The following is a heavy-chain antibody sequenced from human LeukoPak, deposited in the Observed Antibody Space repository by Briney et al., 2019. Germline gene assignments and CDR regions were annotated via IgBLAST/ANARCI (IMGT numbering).Heavy chain of an antibody. Sequence: GRSLRLSCAASGFTSRSYSMNWVPQAPGKGREWGSYITSSHSIIYYADAVKGRFAISRDNAKNSLYLQMNSLRAEDTAVYYCERGQHGRFDYWGQGTLVTVSS. CDR2: ITSSHSII. CDR1: GFTSRSYS. V-gene: IGHV3-48*01. D-gene: IGHD1-1*01. J-gene: IGHJ4*02. CDR3: ERGQHGRFDY.